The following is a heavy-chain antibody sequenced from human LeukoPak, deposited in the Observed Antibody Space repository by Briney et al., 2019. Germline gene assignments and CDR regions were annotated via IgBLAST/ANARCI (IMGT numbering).Heavy chain of an antibody. CDR3: ARDTKLRYFDWLFIDY. CDR2: INPNSGGT. V-gene: IGHV1-2*02. CDR1: GYTFTGYY. J-gene: IGHJ4*02. D-gene: IGHD3-9*01. Sequence: ASVKFPCKASGYTFTGYYMHWVRHAPGQGLEGMGCINPNSGGTNYAQKFQGRVNMTRDTSISTAYMELSRLRSDDTAVYYCARDTKLRYFDWLFIDYWGQGTLVTVSS.